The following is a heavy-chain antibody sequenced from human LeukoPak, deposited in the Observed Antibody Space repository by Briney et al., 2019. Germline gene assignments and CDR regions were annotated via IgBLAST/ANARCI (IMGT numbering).Heavy chain of an antibody. D-gene: IGHD3-22*01. CDR1: GFTFSSYA. CDR2: ISGSGGST. V-gene: IGHV3-23*01. J-gene: IGHJ6*02. Sequence: GASLRLSCAPSGFTFSSYAMSWARQAPGRGLEWLSAISGSGGSTYYADSVKGRFTISRDNSKNTLYLQMNSLRAEDTAVYYCARGPYDSSGYIYYYYYGMDVWGQGTTVTVSS. CDR3: ARGPYDSSGYIYYYYYGMDV.